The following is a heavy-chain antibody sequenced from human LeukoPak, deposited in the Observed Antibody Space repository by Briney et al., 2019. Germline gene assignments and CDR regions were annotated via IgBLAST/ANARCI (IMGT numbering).Heavy chain of an antibody. CDR2: INPNSGGT. J-gene: IGHJ4*02. V-gene: IGHV1-2*02. Sequence: ASVKVSCKASGYTFTGYYMHWVRQAPGQGLEWMGWINPNSGGTNYAQKFQGRVTMTRDTSISTAYMELSRLRSDDTAVYYCARGSVAGTNTNDYWGQGTLVTVSS. CDR1: GYTFTGYY. CDR3: ARGSVAGTNTNDY. D-gene: IGHD6-19*01.